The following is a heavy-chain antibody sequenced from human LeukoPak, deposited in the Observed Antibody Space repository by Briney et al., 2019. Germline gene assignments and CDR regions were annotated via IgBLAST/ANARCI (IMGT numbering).Heavy chain of an antibody. J-gene: IGHJ3*02. CDR1: GDSISGSSYY. CDR2: IYYTGST. V-gene: IGHV4-39*01. Sequence: KPSETLSLTCTVSGDSISGSSYYWGWIRQPPGKGLEWIGTIYYTGSTYYNPSLKSRVTISVDTSKNQFSLRLSSVTAADTALFYCARYSGSHYAFDIWGQGTMVTVSS. D-gene: IGHD1-26*01. CDR3: ARYSGSHYAFDI.